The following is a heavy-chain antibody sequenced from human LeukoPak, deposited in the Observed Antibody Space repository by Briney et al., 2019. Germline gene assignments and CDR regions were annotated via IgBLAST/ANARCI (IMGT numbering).Heavy chain of an antibody. V-gene: IGHV3-21*01. D-gene: IGHD5-24*01. CDR2: ISSSSSYI. J-gene: IGHJ6*02. CDR1: GFTVSSNY. CDR3: ARDRSRWLQIYGMDV. Sequence: SGGSLRLSCAASGFTVSSNYMNWVRQAPGKGLEWVSSISSSSSYIYYADSVKGRFTISRDNAKNSLYLQMNSLRAEDTAVYYCARDRSRWLQIYGMDVWGQGTLVTVSS.